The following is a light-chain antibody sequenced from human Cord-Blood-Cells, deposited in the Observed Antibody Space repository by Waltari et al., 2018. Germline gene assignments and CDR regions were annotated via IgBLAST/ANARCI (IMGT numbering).Light chain of an antibody. CDR3: QQYDNLPRT. J-gene: IGKJ1*01. V-gene: IGKV1-33*01. CDR2: DAS. CDR1: QDISNY. Sequence: DIQMTQSPSSLSASVGDRVTITCQAKQDISNYLNWYQQKPGKAPKLLIYDASNLETGVPARFSGSGSGTDFTFTISSVQPEDIATYYCQQYDNLPRTFGQGTKVEIK.